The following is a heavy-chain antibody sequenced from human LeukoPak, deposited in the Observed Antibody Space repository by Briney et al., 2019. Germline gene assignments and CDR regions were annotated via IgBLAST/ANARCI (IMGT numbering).Heavy chain of an antibody. CDR1: GFAFSTSW. D-gene: IGHD6-19*01. CDR3: AREVAGHLDY. CDR2: IKHDRDEK. V-gene: IGHV3-7*01. J-gene: IGHJ4*02. Sequence: GGSLRLSCAASGFAFSTSWMSWVRQSPGKGLEWVANIKHDRDEKYFVDSVKGRFSISRDNAKNSLFLRMTSLRAEDTAVYYCAREVAGHLDYWGQGTLVIVSS.